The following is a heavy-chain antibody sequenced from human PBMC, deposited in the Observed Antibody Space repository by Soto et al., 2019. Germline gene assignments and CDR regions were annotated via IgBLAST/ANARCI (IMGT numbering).Heavy chain of an antibody. D-gene: IGHD7-27*01. V-gene: IGHV4-59*01. CDR1: GGSISSYY. Sequence: SETLSLTCTVSGGSISSYYWSWIRQPPGKGLEWIGYIYYSGSTNYNPSLKSRVTISVDTSKNQFSLKLSSVPAADTAVYYCARDPSYLGYFDYWGQGTLVTVSS. CDR3: ARDPSYLGYFDY. CDR2: IYYSGST. J-gene: IGHJ4*02.